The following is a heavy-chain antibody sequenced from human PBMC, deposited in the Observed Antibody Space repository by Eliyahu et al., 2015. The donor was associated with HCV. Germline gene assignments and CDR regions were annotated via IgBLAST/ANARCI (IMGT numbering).Heavy chain of an antibody. V-gene: IGHV3-73*01. Sequence: EVQLVESGGGLVQPGGSLKLSCAASGFTXSGSXXHWVRQASGKGLGWVGRIRSKANSYATAYAASVKGRFTISRDDSKNTAYLQMNSLKTEDTAVYYCTRMTSPSQYSSPSRDSWGQGTLVTVSS. CDR1: GFTXSGSX. CDR2: IRSKANSYAT. J-gene: IGHJ4*02. CDR3: TRMTSPSQYSSPSRDS. D-gene: IGHD6-6*01.